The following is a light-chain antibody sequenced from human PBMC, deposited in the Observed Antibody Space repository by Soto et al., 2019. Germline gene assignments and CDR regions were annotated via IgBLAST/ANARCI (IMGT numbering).Light chain of an antibody. Sequence: QTVVTQEPSLTVSPGGTVTLTCAVYTGAVTSSNYPNWFQQKPGQPPRALIYSTNHKYSWTPARFSGSLLGGKAALTLAGVQPEDEADYYCLLYYGGQLGVFGVGTKLTVL. CDR2: STN. J-gene: IGLJ2*01. CDR1: TGAVTSSNY. CDR3: LLYYGGQLGV. V-gene: IGLV7-43*01.